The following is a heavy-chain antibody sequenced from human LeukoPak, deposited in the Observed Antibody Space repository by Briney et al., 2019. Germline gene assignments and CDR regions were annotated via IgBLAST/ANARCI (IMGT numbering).Heavy chain of an antibody. D-gene: IGHD5-24*01. V-gene: IGHV1-46*01. CDR1: GYTFTSDY. Sequence: ASVKLSCKASGYTFTSDYMHWVRQSPGQGREWMGIINPSGGSTSYAQKFQGRVTMTRDMSTSTVCMELSSLRSEDTAIYYCARIRDGYNDAYDLWGQGTVVTVPS. CDR2: INPSGGST. CDR3: ARIRDGYNDAYDL. J-gene: IGHJ3*01.